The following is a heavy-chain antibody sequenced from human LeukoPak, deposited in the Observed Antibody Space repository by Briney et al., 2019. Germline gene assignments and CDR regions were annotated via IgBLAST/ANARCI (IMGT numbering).Heavy chain of an antibody. CDR3: VKDLVAASENVRGWYPMDY. CDR2: ISWNGARI. Sequence: GSLRLSCAASGFTFAENTMHWVRQAPGKGLEWVSLISWNGARIHYGDSVKGRFTISRDNSKNSLYLQMNSPRTEDTALYYCVKDLVAASENVRGWYPMDYWGQGTLVTVSS. V-gene: IGHV3-43*01. D-gene: IGHD6-19*01. J-gene: IGHJ4*02. CDR1: GFTFAENT.